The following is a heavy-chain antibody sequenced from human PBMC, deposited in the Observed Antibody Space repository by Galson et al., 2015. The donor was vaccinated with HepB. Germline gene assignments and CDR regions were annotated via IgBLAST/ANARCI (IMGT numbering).Heavy chain of an antibody. CDR1: GGTFSSYA. CDR3: ARDLGPGTTKTTGY. Sequence: SVKVSCKASGGTFSSYAISWVRQAPGQGLEWMGGISAYNGNTNYAQKLQGRVTMTTDTSTSTAYMELRSLRSDDTAVYYCARDLGPGTTKTTGYWGQGTLVTVSS. J-gene: IGHJ4*02. D-gene: IGHD1-1*01. CDR2: ISAYNGNT. V-gene: IGHV1-18*01.